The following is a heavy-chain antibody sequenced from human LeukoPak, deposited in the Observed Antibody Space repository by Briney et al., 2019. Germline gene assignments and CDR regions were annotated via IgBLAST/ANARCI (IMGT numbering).Heavy chain of an antibody. CDR3: ARVRTVVISYFDY. J-gene: IGHJ4*02. CDR1: GFTFSSYN. Sequence: KSGGSLRLSCAASGFTFSSYNMNWVRQTPGQGLEWVSSITSGSSHIYYADSVKGRFTISRDNAKNSLYLQMNSLRAEDTAVYYCARVRTVVISYFDYWGQGTLVTVSS. V-gene: IGHV3-21*01. D-gene: IGHD4-23*01. CDR2: ITSGSSHI.